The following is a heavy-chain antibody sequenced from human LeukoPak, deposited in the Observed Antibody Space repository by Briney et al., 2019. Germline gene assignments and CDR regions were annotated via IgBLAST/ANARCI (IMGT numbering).Heavy chain of an antibody. CDR2: INGNGGGS. J-gene: IGHJ4*02. V-gene: IGHV3-23*01. D-gene: IGHD3-16*02. CDR1: GFTFSDHA. CDR3: AKDGGLSNY. Sequence: GGSLRLSCAASGFTFSDHAMSWVRQAPAKGLEWVSSINGNGGGSYYIDSVKGRFTVSRDNSENALYLQMNNLRTEDTAVYYCAKDGGLSNYWGQGTLVTVSS.